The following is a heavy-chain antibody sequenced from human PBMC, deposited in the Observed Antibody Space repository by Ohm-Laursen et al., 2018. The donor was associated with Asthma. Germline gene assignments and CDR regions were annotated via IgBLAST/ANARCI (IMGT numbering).Heavy chain of an antibody. CDR2: IVVGSGNT. CDR1: GFTFTSSA. Sequence: ASVKVSCKASGFTFTSSAVQWVRQARGQRLEWIGWIVVGSGNTNYAQKFQERVTITRDMSTSTAYMELSSLRSEDTAVYYCAAAVGARGAEQYYYYYGMDVWGQGTTVTVSS. CDR3: AAAVGARGAEQYYYYYGMDV. J-gene: IGHJ6*02. D-gene: IGHD1-26*01. V-gene: IGHV1-58*01.